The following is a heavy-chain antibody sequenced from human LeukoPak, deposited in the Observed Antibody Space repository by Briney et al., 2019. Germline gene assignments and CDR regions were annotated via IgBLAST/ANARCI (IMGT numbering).Heavy chain of an antibody. D-gene: IGHD2-2*01. CDR2: ISGSGGST. J-gene: IGHJ4*02. CDR3: AKRDVYCSSTSCPDY. V-gene: IGHV3-23*01. CDR1: GFTFSSYA. Sequence: GGSLRLSCAASGFTFSSYAMSWVRQAPGKGLEGVPAISGSGGSTYYADSVKGRFTISRDNSKNTLYLQMNSLRAEDTAVYYCAKRDVYCSSTSCPDYWGQGTLVTVSS.